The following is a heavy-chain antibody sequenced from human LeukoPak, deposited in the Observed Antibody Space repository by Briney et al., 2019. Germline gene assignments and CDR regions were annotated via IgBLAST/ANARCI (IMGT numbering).Heavy chain of an antibody. Sequence: SGPTLVKPTQTLTLTCTFSGFSLSTSGVGVGWIRQHPGKALEWLALIYWDDDKRYSPSLKSRLTITKDTSKNQVVLTMTNMDPVDTATYYCAHMGGSGSYYRFDYWGQGTLVTVSS. J-gene: IGHJ4*02. CDR2: IYWDDDK. D-gene: IGHD3-10*01. V-gene: IGHV2-5*02. CDR3: AHMGGSGSYYRFDY. CDR1: GFSLSTSGVG.